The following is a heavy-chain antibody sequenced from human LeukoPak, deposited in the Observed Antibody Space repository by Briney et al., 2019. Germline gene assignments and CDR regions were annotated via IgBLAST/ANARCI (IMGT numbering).Heavy chain of an antibody. CDR3: ARSRYYYGAWSYPFDY. CDR1: GGSISSYY. Sequence: PSETLPLTCTVSGGSISSYYWSWIRQPAGKGLEWIGRIYTSGSTNYNPSLKSRVTMSVDTSKNQFSLKLSSVTAAGTAVYYCARSRYYYGAWSYPFDYWGQGTLVTVSS. CDR2: IYTSGST. J-gene: IGHJ4*02. D-gene: IGHD3-10*01. V-gene: IGHV4-4*07.